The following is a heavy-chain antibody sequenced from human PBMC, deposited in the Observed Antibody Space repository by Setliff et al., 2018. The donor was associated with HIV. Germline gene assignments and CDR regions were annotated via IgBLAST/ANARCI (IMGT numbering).Heavy chain of an antibody. V-gene: IGHV5-51*01. CDR3: ATSDYGGYPGHFQH. CDR1: GYSFIRYW. D-gene: IGHD4-17*01. Sequence: PGESLKISCQGSGYSFIRYWIAWVRQVPGKGLEWMVIIYPGDSDTRYSPSFQGQVTMSADRSISNAYLQWASLKASDTAMYYCATSDYGGYPGHFQHWGQGTLVTVSS. J-gene: IGHJ1*01. CDR2: IYPGDSDT.